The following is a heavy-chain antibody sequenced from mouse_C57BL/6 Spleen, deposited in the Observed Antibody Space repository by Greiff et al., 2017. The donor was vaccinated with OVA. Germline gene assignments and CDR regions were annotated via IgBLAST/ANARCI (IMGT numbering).Heavy chain of an antibody. CDR1: GFTFSSYG. Sequence: EVKLVESGGDLVKPGGSLKLSCAASGFTFSSYGMTWVRQTPDKRLEWVATISSGGSYTYYPDSVKGRFTLSRDNAKHTLYLQMSILKSEDTAMYYCARGDGNYLYFEVWGTGTTVTVSS. CDR2: ISSGGSYT. CDR3: ARGDGNYLYFEV. J-gene: IGHJ1*03. V-gene: IGHV5-6*01. D-gene: IGHD1-1*01.